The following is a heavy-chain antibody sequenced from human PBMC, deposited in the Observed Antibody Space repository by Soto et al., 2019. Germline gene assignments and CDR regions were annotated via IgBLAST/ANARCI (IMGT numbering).Heavy chain of an antibody. D-gene: IGHD4-17*01. J-gene: IGHJ1*01. CDR2: IWYDGSNK. Sequence: GGSLRLSCAASGFTFSSYGMHWVRQAPGKGLEWVAVIWYDGSNKYYADSVKGRFTISRDNSKNTLYLQMNSLRAEDTAVYYCARAPFDYGDYGYFQHWGQGTLVTVSS. V-gene: IGHV3-33*01. CDR3: ARAPFDYGDYGYFQH. CDR1: GFTFSSYG.